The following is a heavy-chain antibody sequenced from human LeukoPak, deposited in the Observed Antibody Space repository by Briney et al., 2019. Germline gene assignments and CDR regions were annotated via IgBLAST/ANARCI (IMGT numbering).Heavy chain of an antibody. D-gene: IGHD1-26*01. J-gene: IGHJ4*02. V-gene: IGHV3-33*01. CDR2: IWYDRSKK. CDR3: ARGAEELLDGGADY. Sequence: GGSLRLSCAASGFTFSSYGIHWVRQAPGKRLEWVAVIWYDRSKKYYADSVKGRFTISRDNSKNTVDLQMDSLRAEDTAVYYCARGAEELLDGGADYWGQGTLVTVSS. CDR1: GFTFSSYG.